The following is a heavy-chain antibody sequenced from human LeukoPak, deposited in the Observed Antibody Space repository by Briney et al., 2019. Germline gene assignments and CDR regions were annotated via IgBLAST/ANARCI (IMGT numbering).Heavy chain of an antibody. V-gene: IGHV4-30-4*08. CDR1: GGSISSSSYY. J-gene: IGHJ4*02. Sequence: PSETLSLTCTVSGGSISSSSYYWSWIRQPPGKGLEWIGYIYYSGSTYYNPSLKSRVTISVDTSKNQFSLKLSSVTAADTAVYYCASITMVRGVNYWGQGTLVTVSS. D-gene: IGHD3-10*01. CDR3: ASITMVRGVNY. CDR2: IYYSGST.